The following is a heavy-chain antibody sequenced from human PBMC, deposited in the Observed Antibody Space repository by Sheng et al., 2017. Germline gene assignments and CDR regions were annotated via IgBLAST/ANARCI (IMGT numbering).Heavy chain of an antibody. CDR3: ARVNPLPNAFDI. Sequence: EVQLVESGGGLIQPGGSLRLSCAASGFTVSSNYMTWVRQAPGKGLEWVSVIYSGGSTFYADSVKGRFTISRDNSKNTLYLQMNSLRAEDTAVYYCARVNPLPNAFDIWAKGQWSPSLQ. J-gene: IGHJ3*02. D-gene: IGHD2-15*01. CDR2: IYSGGST. V-gene: IGHV3-53*01. CDR1: GFTVSSNY.